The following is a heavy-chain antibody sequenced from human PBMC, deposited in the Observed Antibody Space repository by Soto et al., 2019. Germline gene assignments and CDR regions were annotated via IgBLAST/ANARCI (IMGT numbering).Heavy chain of an antibody. CDR2: INAGNGNT. J-gene: IGHJ4*02. V-gene: IGHV1-3*05. CDR3: ARSSGYYLIDDY. Sequence: QVQLVQSGAEEKKPGASVKVSCKASGYTFTNYAMHWVRQAPGHRLEWMGWINAGNGNTKYSQKFQGRVTITRDTSASRAYRELSSLRSEDTAVYYCARSSGYYLIDDYWGQGTLVTVSS. D-gene: IGHD3-22*01. CDR1: GYTFTNYA.